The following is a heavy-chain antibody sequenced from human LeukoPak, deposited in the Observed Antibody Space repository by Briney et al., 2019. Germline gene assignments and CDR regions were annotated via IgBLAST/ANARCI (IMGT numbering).Heavy chain of an antibody. D-gene: IGHD7-27*01. CDR1: GYTFTSYD. CDR3: ARGPPNWGYDY. Sequence: GASVKVSCKASGYTFTSYDFNWVRQATGQRPEWMGWMSPNSGDTGYAQKFQGRVTMTRNTSISTAYMKLSSLRSDDTAVYYCARGPPNWGYDYWGPGTLVTVSS. V-gene: IGHV1-8*01. CDR2: MSPNSGDT. J-gene: IGHJ4*02.